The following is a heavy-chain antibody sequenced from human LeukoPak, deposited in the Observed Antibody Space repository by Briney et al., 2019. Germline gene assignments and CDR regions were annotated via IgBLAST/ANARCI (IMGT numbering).Heavy chain of an antibody. D-gene: IGHD2-2*02. CDR1: GFTFSTYT. Sequence: GGSLRLSCAASGFTFSTYTMNWVRQAPGKGLEWVSYISGSSSTIHYADSVKGRFTISRDNAKNSLYLQMNTLRDEDTAVYYCATYRHLPYWGQGILVTVSS. V-gene: IGHV3-48*02. CDR2: ISGSSSTI. J-gene: IGHJ4*02. CDR3: ATYRHLPY.